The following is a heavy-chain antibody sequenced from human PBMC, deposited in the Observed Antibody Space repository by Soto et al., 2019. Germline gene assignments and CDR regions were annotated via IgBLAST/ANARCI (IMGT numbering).Heavy chain of an antibody. D-gene: IGHD2-15*01. CDR2: IYYSGST. CDR1: GGSISSYY. J-gene: IGHJ3*02. Sequence: QVQLQESGPGLVKPSETLPLTCTVSGGSISSYYWSWIRQPPGKGLEWIGYIYYSGSTNYNPSLKSRVTISVDTSKNQFSLKLSSVTAADTAVYYCARDSKGYCSGGSCYSDYAFDIWGQGTMVTVSS. CDR3: ARDSKGYCSGGSCYSDYAFDI. V-gene: IGHV4-59*01.